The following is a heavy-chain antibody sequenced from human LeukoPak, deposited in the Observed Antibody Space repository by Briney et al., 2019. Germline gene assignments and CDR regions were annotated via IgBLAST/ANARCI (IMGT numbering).Heavy chain of an antibody. CDR1: GFTFSTSG. CDR2: ISYDGGNT. V-gene: IGHV3-30*03. D-gene: IGHD3-22*01. Sequence: PGKSLRLSCAASGFTFSTSGMHWIRQAPGKGLEWVAVISYDGGNTYYADSVKGRFTISRDNSKNTLYLQMNSLRAEDTAVYYCARDKWKDDSFPEHFDYWGQGTLVTVSS. J-gene: IGHJ4*02. CDR3: ARDKWKDDSFPEHFDY.